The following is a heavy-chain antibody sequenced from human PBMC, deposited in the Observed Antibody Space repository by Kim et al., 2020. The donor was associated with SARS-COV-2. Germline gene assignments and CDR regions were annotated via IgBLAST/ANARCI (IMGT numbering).Heavy chain of an antibody. Sequence: AQGFKGRFVFSLDTSVSTAYLQISSLKAEDTAVYYCARSGEAAAGTTADYWGQGTLVTVSS. J-gene: IGHJ4*02. CDR3: ARSGEAAAGTTADY. D-gene: IGHD6-13*01. V-gene: IGHV7-4-1*02.